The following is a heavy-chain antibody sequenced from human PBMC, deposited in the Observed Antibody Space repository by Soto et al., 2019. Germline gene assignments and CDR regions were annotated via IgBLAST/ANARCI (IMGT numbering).Heavy chain of an antibody. CDR1: GFTFSDYY. V-gene: IGHV3-11*05. D-gene: IGHD6-19*01. CDR2: ISSSSSYT. CDR3: ARDRAVAEGFDP. Sequence: PGGSLRLSCAASGFTFSDYYMSWIRQAPGKGLEWVSYISSSSSYTNYADSVKGRFTISRDNAKNSLYLQMNSLRAEDTAVYYCARDRAVAEGFDPWGQGTLVTVSS. J-gene: IGHJ5*02.